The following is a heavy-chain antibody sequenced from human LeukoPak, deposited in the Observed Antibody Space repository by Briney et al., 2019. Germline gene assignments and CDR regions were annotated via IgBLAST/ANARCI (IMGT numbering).Heavy chain of an antibody. J-gene: IGHJ5*02. D-gene: IGHD3-22*01. CDR3: ARAPVTKMIAPIHWFDP. CDR2: INPNSGGT. Sequence: GASVKVSCKASGYTFTGYYMHWVRQAPGQGLEWMGWINPNSGGTNYAQKFQGRVTMTRDTSISTAYMELSRLRSDDTAVYYCARAPVTKMIAPIHWFDPWGQGTLVTVSS. V-gene: IGHV1-2*02. CDR1: GYTFTGYY.